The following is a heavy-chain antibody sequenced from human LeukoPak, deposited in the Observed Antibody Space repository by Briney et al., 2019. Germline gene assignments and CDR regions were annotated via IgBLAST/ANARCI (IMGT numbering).Heavy chain of an antibody. CDR1: GFTFSTSN. Sequence: GGSLRLSCAASGFTFSTSNMHWVRQAPGKGLEWVAVTSYDESIKVYAESVKGRFTISRDNSENTLYLQMNSLKFEDTAVYYCATEGHSSGWAGTFDIWGQGTMVTISS. D-gene: IGHD6-25*01. CDR3: ATEGHSSGWAGTFDI. V-gene: IGHV3-30-3*01. CDR2: TSYDESIK. J-gene: IGHJ3*02.